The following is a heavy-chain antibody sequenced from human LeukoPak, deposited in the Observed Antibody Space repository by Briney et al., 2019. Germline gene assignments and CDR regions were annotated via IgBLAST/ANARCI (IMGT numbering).Heavy chain of an antibody. CDR3: ARVEGCTNGVCYYYFDY. J-gene: IGHJ4*02. D-gene: IGHD2-8*01. CDR1: GFTFSDHY. CDR2: VRNKTKSYTT. V-gene: IGHV3-72*01. Sequence: QSGGSLRLSCAASGFTFSDHYMDWVRQAPGKGLEWVGRVRNKTKSYTTEYAASVKGRFTISRDDSKSSLYLQMNSLKIEDTAVYYCARVEGCTNGVCYYYFDYWGQGTLVTVSS.